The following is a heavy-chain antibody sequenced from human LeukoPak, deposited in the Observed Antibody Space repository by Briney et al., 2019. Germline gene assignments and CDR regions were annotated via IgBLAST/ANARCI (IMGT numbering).Heavy chain of an antibody. J-gene: IGHJ4*02. CDR2: ISSSSSYI. CDR3: ATTRCGYPRSPFDY. Sequence: GGSLRLSCAASGFTFSSYSMNWVRQAPGKGLEWVSSISSSSSYIYYADSVKGRFTISRDNAKNSLYLQMNSLRAEDTAVYYCATTRCGYPRSPFDYWGQGTLVTVSS. CDR1: GFTFSSYS. V-gene: IGHV3-21*01. D-gene: IGHD3-22*01.